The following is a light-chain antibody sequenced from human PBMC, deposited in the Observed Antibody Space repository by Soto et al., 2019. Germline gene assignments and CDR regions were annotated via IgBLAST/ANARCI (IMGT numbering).Light chain of an antibody. J-gene: IGLJ2*01. Sequence: QSALTQPASVSGSPGQSNTISCTGTSSDVGAYDYVSWYQQHPGKAPKLMIYDVTNRPSGVSNRFSGSKSGNTASLTISGLQAEDEADYYCSSYTGSSTLVVFGGGTKLTVL. CDR3: SSYTGSSTLVV. V-gene: IGLV2-14*01. CDR1: SSDVGAYDY. CDR2: DVT.